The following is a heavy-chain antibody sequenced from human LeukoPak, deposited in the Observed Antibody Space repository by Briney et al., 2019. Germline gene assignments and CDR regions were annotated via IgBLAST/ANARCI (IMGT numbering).Heavy chain of an antibody. CDR1: GFTVSNKW. CDR2: INSEGTSR. J-gene: IGHJ4*02. V-gene: IGHV3-74*03. Sequence: GGSLRLSCAASGFTVSNKWMDWVRQGPGKGLVWVSGINSEGTSRTYADSVKGRFTISRDNAKNTLYLQMNSLRAEDTAVYYCARVGAHRGYDFWSGYYYSQGSFDYWGQGTLVTVSS. CDR3: ARVGAHRGYDFWSGYYYSQGSFDY. D-gene: IGHD3-3*01.